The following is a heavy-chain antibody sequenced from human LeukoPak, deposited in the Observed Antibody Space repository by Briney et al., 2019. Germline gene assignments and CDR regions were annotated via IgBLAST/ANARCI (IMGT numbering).Heavy chain of an antibody. J-gene: IGHJ5*02. CDR3: ARGHNYYDSSGYHNWFDP. D-gene: IGHD3-22*01. CDR1: GGSISSYY. Sequence: SETLSLTCTVSGGSISSYYWSWIRQPPGKGLEWIGYIYYSGSTNYNPSLKSRVTISVDTSKNQFSLKLSSVTAADTAVYYCARGHNYYDSSGYHNWFDPWGQGTLVTVSS. V-gene: IGHV4-59*01. CDR2: IYYSGST.